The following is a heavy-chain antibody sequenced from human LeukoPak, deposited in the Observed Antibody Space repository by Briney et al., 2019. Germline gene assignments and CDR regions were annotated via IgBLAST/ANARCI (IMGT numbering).Heavy chain of an antibody. CDR3: GRTGYHYDSSGYHRAEYFQR. CDR2: IYYSGSA. CDR1: GGSIGSSSYY. D-gene: IGHD3-22*01. J-gene: IGHJ1*01. V-gene: IGHV4-39*01. Sequence: SETLSLTCTVSGGSIGSSSYYWGWIRQSPGKGLDWIGNIYYSGSAYYNPSLKSRVTISVDTPKNQFSLKLRSVTAADTAIYYCGRTGYHYDSSGYHRAEYFQRWGQGTLVTVSS.